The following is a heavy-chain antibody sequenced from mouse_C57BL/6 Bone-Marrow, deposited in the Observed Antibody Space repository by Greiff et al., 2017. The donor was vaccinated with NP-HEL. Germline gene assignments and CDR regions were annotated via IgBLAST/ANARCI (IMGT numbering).Heavy chain of an antibody. Sequence: EVQLVESGGDLVKPGGSLKLSCAASGFTFSSYGMSWVRQTPDKRLEWVVTISSGGSYTYYPDSVKGRSTISRDNAKNTPYLQMSSLMSEDTAMFYCASPYDYHVAWFAYWGQGTLVTVSA. CDR3: ASPYDYHVAWFAY. CDR1: GFTFSSYG. CDR2: ISSGGSYT. V-gene: IGHV5-6*01. D-gene: IGHD2-4*01. J-gene: IGHJ3*01.